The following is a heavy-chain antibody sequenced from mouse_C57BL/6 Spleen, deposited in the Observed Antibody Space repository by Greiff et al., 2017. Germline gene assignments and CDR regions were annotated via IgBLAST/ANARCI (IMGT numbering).Heavy chain of an antibody. V-gene: IGHV6-3*01. Sequence: EVKVEESGGGLVQPGGSMKLSCVASGFTFSNYWMNWVRQSPEKGLEWVAQIRLKSDNYATHYAESVKGRFTISRDDSKSSVYLQMNNLRAEDTGIYYCTVGYYDYWYFGVWGTGTTVTVS. J-gene: IGHJ1*03. CDR3: TVGYYDYWYFGV. CDR2: IRLKSDNYAT. D-gene: IGHD2-4*01. CDR1: GFTFSNYW.